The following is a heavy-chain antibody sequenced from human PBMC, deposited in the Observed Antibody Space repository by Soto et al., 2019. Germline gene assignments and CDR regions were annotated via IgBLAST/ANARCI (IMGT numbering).Heavy chain of an antibody. V-gene: IGHV3-33*01. D-gene: IGHD6-19*01. CDR1: GVTFSSYG. CDR3: AGDKRLGKAVAGPKY. CDR2: IWYDGSNK. Sequence: QVQLVESGGGVVQPGRTLRLSCAASGVTFSSYGIHWVRQAPGKGLEWVSVIWYDGSNKYYADSVTGRFTISRDNSKNTLYLQMNSLRAEDTALYYCAGDKRLGKAVAGPKYWGQGTPVTVSS. J-gene: IGHJ4*02.